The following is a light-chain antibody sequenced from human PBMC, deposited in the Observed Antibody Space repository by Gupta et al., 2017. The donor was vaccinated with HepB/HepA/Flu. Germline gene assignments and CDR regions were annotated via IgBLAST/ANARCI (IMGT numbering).Light chain of an antibody. Sequence: SSDLTQGPAVSVSLGPTVRITCQGDILRSYYASWFQQKPGQTPILLIYGKNNRPSGIPDRFSGSSSGNTASLTITGTQAEDEADYYCNSRDSSGNRVVFGGGTKLTVL. J-gene: IGLJ2*01. CDR3: NSRDSSGNRVV. CDR1: ILRSYY. V-gene: IGLV3-19*01. CDR2: GKN.